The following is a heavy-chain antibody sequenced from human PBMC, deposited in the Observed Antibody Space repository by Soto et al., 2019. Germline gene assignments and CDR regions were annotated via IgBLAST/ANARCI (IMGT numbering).Heavy chain of an antibody. CDR2: LPEIGTNT. CDR1: GFTFSNYG. Sequence: EVQLLESGGGLVQPGGSLRLSCAASGFTFSNYGMSWVRQAPGKGLEWVSALPEIGTNTYYADSVKGRFTISRDNSRKTPFLPIKNLRAGDTAVYYCAKQSVVGAAWCFDYWGQGTLVTVSS. D-gene: IGHD2-15*01. J-gene: IGHJ4*02. CDR3: AKQSVVGAAWCFDY. V-gene: IGHV3-23*01.